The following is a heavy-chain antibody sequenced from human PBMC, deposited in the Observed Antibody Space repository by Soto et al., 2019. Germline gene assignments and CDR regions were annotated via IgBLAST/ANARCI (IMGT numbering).Heavy chain of an antibody. V-gene: IGHV3-74*03. CDR2: TNTDGTAT. Sequence: EVQLVESGGGLVQPGGSLRLSCAASGFTFSAYWMHWVRQAPGKGLVWVSRTNTDGTATTYADSVEGQFTISRDNAKNMLYLQMNSLRAEDTAVYYCTRGHYYGMDVWGQGTTVTVSS. J-gene: IGHJ6*02. CDR1: GFTFSAYW. CDR3: TRGHYYGMDV.